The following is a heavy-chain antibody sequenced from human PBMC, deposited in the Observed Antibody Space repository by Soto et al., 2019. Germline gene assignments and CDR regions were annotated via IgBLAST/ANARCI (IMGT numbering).Heavy chain of an antibody. J-gene: IGHJ5*02. D-gene: IGHD5-18*01. CDR2: IYYSGST. V-gene: IGHV4-59*08. CDR3: ARGRGYSYGLDP. CDR1: NDSISPYY. Sequence: SETLSLTCTVSNDSISPYYWSWIRQPPGKGLEWIGFIYYSGSTTYNPSLKSRVTISVATSKNQFSLKLTSVTAADTAVYYCARGRGYSYGLDPWGQGTLVTVSS.